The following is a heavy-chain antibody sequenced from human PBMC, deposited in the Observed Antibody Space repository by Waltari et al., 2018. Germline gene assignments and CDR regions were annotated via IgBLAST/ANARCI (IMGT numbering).Heavy chain of an antibody. V-gene: IGHV1-69*01. CDR2: IIPIFGTA. D-gene: IGHD3-10*01. J-gene: IGHJ5*02. CDR3: ARDYPGTGNWFDP. CDR1: GGTFSSYA. Sequence: QVQLVQSGAEVKKPGSSVKVSCKASGGTFSSYAISCVRRAPGQGLEWMGGIIPIFGTANYAQKFQGRVMITADESTSTAYMELSSLRSEDTAVYYCARDYPGTGNWFDPWGQGTLVTVSS.